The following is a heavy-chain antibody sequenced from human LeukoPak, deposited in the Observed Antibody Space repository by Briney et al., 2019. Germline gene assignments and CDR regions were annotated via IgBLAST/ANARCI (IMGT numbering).Heavy chain of an antibody. CDR1: GGSLRPYY. J-gene: IGHJ5*02. V-gene: IGHV4-59*01. CDR3: ARGGFGSSTWYFEVDP. CDR2: IYYSGST. D-gene: IGHD6-13*01. Sequence: SETLSLTCSVSGGSLRPYYWTWVRQPPGKGLEWIGCIYYSGSTNYNPSLKSRVTISVDTSKDQFSLKLTSVTAADTAVYYCARGGFGSSTWYFEVDPWGQGTLVTVSS.